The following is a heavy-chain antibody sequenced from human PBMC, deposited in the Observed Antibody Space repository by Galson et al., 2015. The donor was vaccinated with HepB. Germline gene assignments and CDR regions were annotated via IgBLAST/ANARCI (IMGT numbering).Heavy chain of an antibody. CDR3: ARGGMATRGGPTFDY. V-gene: IGHV1-18*01. CDR2: VSPYNGDA. D-gene: IGHD5-12*01. CDR1: GYTFTDYT. Sequence: SVKVSCKASGYTFTDYTINWVRQAPGQGLEWMGWVSPYNGDAKYAQNFQDRVTMTRDTSTSTAYLELSSLIMGDTAIYYCARGGMATRGGPTFDYWGQGTLVTVSS. J-gene: IGHJ4*02.